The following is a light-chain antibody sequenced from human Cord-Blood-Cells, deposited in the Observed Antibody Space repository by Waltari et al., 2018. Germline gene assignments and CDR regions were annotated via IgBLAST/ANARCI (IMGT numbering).Light chain of an antibody. V-gene: IGLV2-11*01. CDR2: EVS. CDR1: SSDVGGYNY. Sequence: QSALTQPRSVSGSPGQSVTISCTGTSSDVGGYNYVSWYQQHPGKAPKLMIYEVSKRPSGVPDRFSGSKSSNTASLTISGLQAEDEADYYCCSYAGSYTYVFGTGTKVTVL. J-gene: IGLJ1*01. CDR3: CSYAGSYTYV.